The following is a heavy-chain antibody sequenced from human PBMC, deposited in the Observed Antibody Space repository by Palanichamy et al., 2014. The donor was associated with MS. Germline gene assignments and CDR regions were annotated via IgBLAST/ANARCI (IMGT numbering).Heavy chain of an antibody. CDR2: IYLDDDK. CDR3: AHKADIVVLPGAMDWFMGYYFDF. V-gene: IGHV2-5*02. J-gene: IGHJ4*02. D-gene: IGHD2-2*01. CDR1: GFSLSTHGVG. Sequence: QITLKESGPTLLKPTQTLTLTCTFSGFSLSTHGVGVGWIRQPPGKALEWLALIYLDDDKRYSPSLKSRLTITKDTSKNQVVLTMTNMDPVDTATYYCAHKADIVVLPGAMDWFMGYYFDFWGQGTLVTVSS.